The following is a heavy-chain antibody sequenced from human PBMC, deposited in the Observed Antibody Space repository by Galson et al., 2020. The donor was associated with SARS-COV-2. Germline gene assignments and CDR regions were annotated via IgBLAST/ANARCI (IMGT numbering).Heavy chain of an antibody. Sequence: GESLKISCAASGFTFSSYAMRWVRQAPGKGLEWVSDISGSGGSTYYADSVKGRFTISRDNSKNTLYLQMNSLRAEDTAVYYCAKSSITTVTNYAWDYWCQGALGTVSS. D-gene: IGHD4-17*01. J-gene: IGHJ4*02. CDR3: AKSSITTVTNYAWDY. CDR1: GFTFSSYA. CDR2: ISGSGGST. V-gene: IGHV3-23*01.